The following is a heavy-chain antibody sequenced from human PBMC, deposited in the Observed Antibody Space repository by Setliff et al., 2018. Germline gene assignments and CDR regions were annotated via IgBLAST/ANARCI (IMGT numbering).Heavy chain of an antibody. Sequence: SETLSLTCTVSDDSFTSSRYYWGWIRQAPGSGLEWIGSISYSGTPYYNASVESRVTISIDTSRNQFSLELRSVTVADTATYYCVRPGGTTVVARHFDYWGSGILVTVSS. V-gene: IGHV4-39*01. CDR2: ISYSGTP. D-gene: IGHD2-15*01. J-gene: IGHJ4*01. CDR3: VRPGGTTVVARHFDY. CDR1: DDSFTSSRYY.